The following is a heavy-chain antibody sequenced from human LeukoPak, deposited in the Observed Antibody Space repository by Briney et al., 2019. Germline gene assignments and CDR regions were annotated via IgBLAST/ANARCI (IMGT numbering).Heavy chain of an antibody. J-gene: IGHJ4*02. CDR2: IRSKAHSYAT. CDR3: TDLVGV. Sequence: GGSLRLSCAASGFTFSGSAMHWVRQTSGKGLEWVGRIRSKAHSYATVYAASVKGRFTISRDDSKKTAYLQMNSLKTEDTAVYYCTDLVGVGGQGTLDTVSS. CDR1: GFTFSGSA. D-gene: IGHD3-16*01. V-gene: IGHV3-73*01.